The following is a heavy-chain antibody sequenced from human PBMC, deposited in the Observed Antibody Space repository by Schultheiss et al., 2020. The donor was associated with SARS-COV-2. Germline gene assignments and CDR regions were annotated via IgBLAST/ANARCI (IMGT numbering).Heavy chain of an antibody. V-gene: IGHV4-39*01. CDR1: GGSISSYY. J-gene: IGHJ4*02. CDR3: ARHVLAVAGTYFDY. D-gene: IGHD6-19*01. Sequence: SETLSLTCTVSGGSISSYYWGWIRQPPGKGLEWIGSIYYSGSTYYNPSLKSRVTLSVDTSKNQFSLKLSSVTAADTAVYYCARHVLAVAGTYFDYWGQGTLVTVSS. CDR2: IYYSGST.